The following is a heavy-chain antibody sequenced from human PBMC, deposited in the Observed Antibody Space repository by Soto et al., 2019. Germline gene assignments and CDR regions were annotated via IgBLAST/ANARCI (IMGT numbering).Heavy chain of an antibody. J-gene: IGHJ3*02. CDR3: AKATATGGGAFDI. CDR1: GFICSSYD. CDR2: ILIDGRA. V-gene: IGHV3-23*01. D-gene: IGHD2-8*02. Sequence: GGSLRLSCAASGFICSSYDMSWVRQAPGKGLEWVSTILIDGRAFYVDSVRGRFTISRDTSKNTVYLQMNSLTAGDTALYYCAKATATGGGAFDICGQGTMVTVSS.